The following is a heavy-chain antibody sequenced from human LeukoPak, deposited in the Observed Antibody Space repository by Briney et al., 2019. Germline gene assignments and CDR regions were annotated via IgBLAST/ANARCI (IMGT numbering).Heavy chain of an antibody. CDR1: GFTFSSFG. V-gene: IGHV3-23*01. D-gene: IGHD4-23*01. CDR3: AKGQEGVTLCDY. CDR2: ISGSGDST. J-gene: IGHJ4*02. Sequence: GGSLRLSCAASGFTFSSFGMSWVRQAPGKGLEWVSGISGSGDSTYYADSVRGRFTISRDNSKKTLYLQMNSLRAEDTAVYYCAKGQEGVTLCDYWGQGTLVTVSS.